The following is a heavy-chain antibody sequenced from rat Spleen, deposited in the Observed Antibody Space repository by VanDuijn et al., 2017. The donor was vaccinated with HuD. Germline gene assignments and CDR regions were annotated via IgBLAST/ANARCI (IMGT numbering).Heavy chain of an antibody. CDR1: GFTFNNYG. Sequence: EVQLVESGGGLVQPGRSLKLSCVASGFTFNNYGMHWIRQAPTKGLEWVASIRTGGVDTYYLDSVRGRFTLSRDNAKSTLYLQMDRLRSEDTATYYGTRRQQPYYFDYWGRGIMVTVSS. V-gene: IGHV5S13*01. CDR2: IRTGGVDT. J-gene: IGHJ2*01. D-gene: IGHD1-10*01. CDR3: TRRQQPYYFDY.